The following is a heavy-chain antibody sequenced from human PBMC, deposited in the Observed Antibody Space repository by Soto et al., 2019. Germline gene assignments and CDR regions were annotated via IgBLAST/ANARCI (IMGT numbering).Heavy chain of an antibody. J-gene: IGHJ6*02. V-gene: IGHV4-30-4*01. D-gene: IGHD3-16*01. Sequence: PSETLSLTCTVSCGSISSGDSYWSRLRPPTGKGLGWIVYIYYRGSTSYNPSRKSRVTTTVDTTKNQHSLKMSSVTAADTAVYYCARDPTFFGAPPGGMDVWGQGTTVTVSS. CDR2: IYYRGST. CDR3: ARDPTFFGAPPGGMDV. CDR1: CGSISSGDSY.